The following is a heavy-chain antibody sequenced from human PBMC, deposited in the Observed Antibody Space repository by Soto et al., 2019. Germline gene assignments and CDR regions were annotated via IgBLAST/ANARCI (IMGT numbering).Heavy chain of an antibody. CDR1: GYTFTGYY. V-gene: IGHV1-2*02. Sequence: GASVKVSCMASGYTFTGYYMHWVRQAPGQGLEWMGWINPNSGGTNYAQKFQGRVTMTRDTSISTAYMELSRLRSDDTAVYYCARVRGWVTTVALHGNYYYGMDVWGQGTTVTVSS. CDR3: ARVRGWVTTVALHGNYYYGMDV. CDR2: INPNSGGT. J-gene: IGHJ6*02. D-gene: IGHD4-17*01.